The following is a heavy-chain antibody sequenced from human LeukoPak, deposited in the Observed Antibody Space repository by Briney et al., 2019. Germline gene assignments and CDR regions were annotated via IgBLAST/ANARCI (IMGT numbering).Heavy chain of an antibody. J-gene: IGHJ1*01. Sequence: GSSVEVSCKASGGTFSSYAISWVRQAPGQGLEWMGGIIPIFGTANYAQKFQGRVTITTDESTSTAYMELSSLRPEDTAVYYCARDERHCSSTSCYQYFQHWGQGTLVTVSS. V-gene: IGHV1-69*05. CDR3: ARDERHCSSTSCYQYFQH. CDR2: IIPIFGTA. CDR1: GGTFSSYA. D-gene: IGHD2-2*01.